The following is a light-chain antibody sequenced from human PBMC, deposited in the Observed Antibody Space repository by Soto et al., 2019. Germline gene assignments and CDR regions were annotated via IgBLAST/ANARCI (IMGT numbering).Light chain of an antibody. J-gene: IGLJ3*02. CDR3: LLSYSNSRRV. V-gene: IGLV7-46*01. Sequence: QSVVTQEPSLTVSPGGTVTLTCGSSTGAVTSGHYPYWFQQKPGQAPRTLIFETSNKHSWTPARFSGSLLGGKAALARSGAQPEDEAEYYCLLSYSNSRRVFGGGTKLTVL. CDR2: ETS. CDR1: TGAVTSGHY.